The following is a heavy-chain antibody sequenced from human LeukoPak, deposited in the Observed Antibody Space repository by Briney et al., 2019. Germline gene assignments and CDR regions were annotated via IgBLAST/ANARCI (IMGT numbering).Heavy chain of an antibody. Sequence: GGSLRLSCAASGFTFSDYYMSWIRQAPGKGLEWVSFITSSGSTIYYADSMKGRFTISRDNAKHSLFLQLDSLRAEDTAVYYCARIGRPAAFDIWGQGTLVIVSS. D-gene: IGHD6-6*01. J-gene: IGHJ3*02. CDR3: ARIGRPAAFDI. CDR1: GFTFSDYY. V-gene: IGHV3-11*01. CDR2: ITSSGSTI.